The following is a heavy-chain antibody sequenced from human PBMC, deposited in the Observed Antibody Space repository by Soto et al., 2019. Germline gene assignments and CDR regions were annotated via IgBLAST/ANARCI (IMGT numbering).Heavy chain of an antibody. D-gene: IGHD3-9*01. J-gene: IGHJ5*02. Sequence: QVQLQEWGPGLVKPSDTLSLTCTVSGDSMNYYWSWIRQPPGKGLEWLGFVYYTGTSGSNPSLKSRVTMSVDTSNNQFSLKLNSLTAADTAVYYCARLTGNNWFDPWGQGTLVTVSS. CDR3: ARLTGNNWFDP. V-gene: IGHV4-59*07. CDR2: VYYTGTS. CDR1: GDSMNYY.